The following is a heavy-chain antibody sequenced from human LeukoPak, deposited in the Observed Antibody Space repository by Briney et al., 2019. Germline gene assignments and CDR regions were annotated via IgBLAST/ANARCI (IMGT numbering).Heavy chain of an antibody. J-gene: IGHJ4*02. CDR2: TSGDERSK. Sequence: PGRSLRLSCAASGFTFSSQAMHWVRQAPGKGLEWVAVTSGDERSKYYTDSVKGRFTISRDNSKNTLYLQMNSLRVEDTAMYYCAREIRRPYFHFWGQGTLVTVSS. CDR1: GFTFSSQA. V-gene: IGHV3-30*04. CDR3: AREIRRPYFHF.